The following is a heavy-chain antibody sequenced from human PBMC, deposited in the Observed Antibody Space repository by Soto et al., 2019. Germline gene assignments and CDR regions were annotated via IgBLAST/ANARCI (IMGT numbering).Heavy chain of an antibody. CDR1: GYTFSSYG. V-gene: IGHV1-3*01. D-gene: IGHD6-19*01. CDR3: ARDRTGYSGGWVLHYFDY. J-gene: IGHJ4*02. Sequence: ASVKASSKASGYTFSSYGRHSLRQEPRERLEWTGWINAGNGNTKYSQKFQGRVTITRDTSASTAYMELSRLSSGDTAVYYCARDRTGYSGGWVLHYFDYWGQGTLVTVSS. CDR2: INAGNGNT.